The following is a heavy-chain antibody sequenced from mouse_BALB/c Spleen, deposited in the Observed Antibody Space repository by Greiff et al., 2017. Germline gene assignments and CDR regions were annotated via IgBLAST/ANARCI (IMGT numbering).Heavy chain of an antibody. CDR1: GFSLTSYG. CDR2: IWSGGST. D-gene: IGHD2-4*01. V-gene: IGHV2-4-1*01. CDR3: YRNSAITTGFAY. J-gene: IGHJ3*01. Sequence: QVQLQQSGPGLVQPSQCLSITCTASGFSLTSYGVHWVRQSPGKGLEWLGVIWSGGSTDYNAALISRLSISKNNYKSQVFFKMNSLLADDTAINYWYRNSAITTGFAYWGQGTLVTVSA.